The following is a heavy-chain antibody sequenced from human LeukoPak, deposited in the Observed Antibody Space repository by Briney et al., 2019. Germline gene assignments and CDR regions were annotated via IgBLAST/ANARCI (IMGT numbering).Heavy chain of an antibody. CDR3: ARRDSNYYYYYYMDV. D-gene: IGHD4-11*01. V-gene: IGHV1-8*01. Sequence: ASVNLSFKSSGYTFTSYDINWVRQATGQGLEGMGWMNPNSGNTGYAQKFQGRVTMTRNTSISTAYMELSSLRSEDTAVYYCARRDSNYYYYYYMDVWGKGTTVTVSS. CDR2: MNPNSGNT. J-gene: IGHJ6*03. CDR1: GYTFTSYD.